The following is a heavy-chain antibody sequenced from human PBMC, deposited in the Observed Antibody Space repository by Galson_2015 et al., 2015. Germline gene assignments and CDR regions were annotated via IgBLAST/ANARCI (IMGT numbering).Heavy chain of an antibody. D-gene: IGHD6-6*01. CDR2: IIPIFGTA. CDR1: GGTFSSYA. CDR3: AGIAARRRPHGMDV. J-gene: IGHJ6*02. V-gene: IGHV1-69*13. Sequence: SVKVSCKASGGTFSSYAISWVRQAPGQGLEWMGGIIPIFGTANYAQKFQGRVTITADESTSTAYMELSSLRSEDTAAYYCAGIAARRRPHGMDVWGQGTTVTVSS.